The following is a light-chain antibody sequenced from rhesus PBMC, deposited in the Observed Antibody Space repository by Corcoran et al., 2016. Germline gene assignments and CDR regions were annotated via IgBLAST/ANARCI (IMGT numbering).Light chain of an antibody. V-gene: IGKV3-42*03. J-gene: IGKJ4*01. CDR1: QSVYSN. CDR2: DTS. Sequence: EIVMTQSPATLSLSPGERAILPCRASQSVYSNLAWYQQKPGQPPRLLIFDTSTRTTGIPDRFSGGGFGTDFTLTISSLEPEDFAVYYCQQYSDWALTFGGGTKVEIK. CDR3: QQYSDWALT.